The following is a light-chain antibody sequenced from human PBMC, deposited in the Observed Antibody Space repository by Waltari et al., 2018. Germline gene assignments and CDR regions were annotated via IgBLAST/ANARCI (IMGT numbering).Light chain of an antibody. CDR2: VAS. CDR1: ETVSTY. V-gene: IGKV1-39*01. CDR3: QQSYRIPPT. Sequence: DIRMTQSPSSLSASVGDRVSITCRASETVSTYVRWYQQKPGKAPNLLIYVASNLQSGVPSRFSGSGSGTDFTLTISSLQVEDFATYYCQQSYRIPPTFGQGTKVEI. J-gene: IGKJ2*01.